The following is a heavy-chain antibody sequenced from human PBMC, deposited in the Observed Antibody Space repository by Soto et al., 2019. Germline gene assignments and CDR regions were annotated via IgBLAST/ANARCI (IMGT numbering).Heavy chain of an antibody. CDR2: VYWDDDE. V-gene: IGHV2-5*02. J-gene: IGHJ4*02. CDR3: VRQDFRGRYFDF. Sequence: QITLRESGPALVKPTQTLTLTCTVSGFSLTNDGVGVGWVRQPPGKALEWLTLVYWDDDERYSRSLQSRLTLRRDPSRNKVVVTLTHVDPGDTAPYYCVRQDFRGRYFDFWGQGILVTVSS. D-gene: IGHD3-10*01. CDR1: GFSLTNDGVG.